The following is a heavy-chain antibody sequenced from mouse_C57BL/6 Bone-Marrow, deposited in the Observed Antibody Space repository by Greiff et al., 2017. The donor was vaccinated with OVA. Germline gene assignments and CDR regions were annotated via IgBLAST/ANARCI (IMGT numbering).Heavy chain of an antibody. CDR1: GFSLTSYG. CDR3: ARKDYYDYGYAMDY. D-gene: IGHD2-4*01. CDR2: IWSGGST. Sequence: VMLVESGPGLVQPSQSLSITCTVSGFSLTSYGVHWVRQSPGKGLEWLGVIWSGGSTDYNAAFISRLSISKDNSKSQVFFKMNSLQADDTAIYYCARKDYYDYGYAMDYWGQGTSVTVSS. J-gene: IGHJ4*01. V-gene: IGHV2-2*01.